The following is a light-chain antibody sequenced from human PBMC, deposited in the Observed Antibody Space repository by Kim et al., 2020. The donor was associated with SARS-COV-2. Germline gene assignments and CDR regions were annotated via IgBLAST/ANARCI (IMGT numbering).Light chain of an antibody. CDR1: QNIAYY. V-gene: IGKV3-11*01. CDR2: DAS. Sequence: SLSPGVRATLSCRASQNIAYYLACYQQRPGQAPRLLIFDASDRATGIPARFSGSGSGTDFTLTIDSLEPEDFAVYYCQQRKDWPRTFGQGTKLEI. J-gene: IGKJ2*01. CDR3: QQRKDWPRT.